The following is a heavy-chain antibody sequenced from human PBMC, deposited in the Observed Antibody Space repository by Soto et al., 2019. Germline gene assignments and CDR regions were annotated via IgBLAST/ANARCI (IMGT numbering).Heavy chain of an antibody. Sequence: QVQLQQWGAGLLKPSETLSLTCAVYGGSFSGYYWSWIRQPPGKGLEWIGEINHSGSTNYNPSLKSRVTISVDTSKNQFSLKLSSVTAADTAVYYCASGRIAAAGIPTFAFDIWGQGTMVTVSS. D-gene: IGHD6-13*01. CDR2: INHSGST. J-gene: IGHJ3*02. CDR3: ASGRIAAAGIPTFAFDI. CDR1: GGSFSGYY. V-gene: IGHV4-34*01.